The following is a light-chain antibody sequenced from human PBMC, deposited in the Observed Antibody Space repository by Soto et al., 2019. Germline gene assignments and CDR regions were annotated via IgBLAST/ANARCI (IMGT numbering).Light chain of an antibody. CDR2: DAS. CDR1: QTITNNY. CDR3: QQCSFSPRT. V-gene: IGKV3-20*01. J-gene: IGKJ1*01. Sequence: EIVLTQSPGTLSLSPGERATLFCRASQTITNNYLAWYQQKPGQAPRLLIYDASRRATGIPDRFSGSGSGSDSTLTISRLEPEDFAVYFCQQCSFSPRTFGQGTKVEIK.